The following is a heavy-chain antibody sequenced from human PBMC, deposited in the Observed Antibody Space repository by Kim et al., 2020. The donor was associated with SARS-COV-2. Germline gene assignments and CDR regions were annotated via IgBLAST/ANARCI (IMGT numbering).Heavy chain of an antibody. D-gene: IGHD3-10*01. J-gene: IGHJ4*02. CDR2: INHSGST. V-gene: IGHV4-34*01. CDR1: GGSFSGYY. Sequence: SETLSLTCAVYGGSFSGYYWSWIRQPPGKGLEWIGEINHSGSTNYNPSLKSRVTISVDTSKNQFSLKLSSVTAADTAVYYCARIGQRGPGESKQTLRYYFDYWGQGTLVTVSS. CDR3: ARIGQRGPGESKQTLRYYFDY.